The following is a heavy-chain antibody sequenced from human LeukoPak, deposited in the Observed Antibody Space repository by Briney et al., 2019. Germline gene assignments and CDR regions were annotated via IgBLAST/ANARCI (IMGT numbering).Heavy chain of an antibody. V-gene: IGHV1-46*03. Sequence: ASVKVSCKASGYTFTGYYLHWVRQAPGQGLEWMGIINPSGGSTSYAQKFQGRVTMTRDTSTSTVYMELSSLRSEDTAVYYCARGTPYCSSTSCYRGDYFDYWGQGTLVTVSS. D-gene: IGHD2-2*01. CDR2: INPSGGST. J-gene: IGHJ4*02. CDR1: GYTFTGYY. CDR3: ARGTPYCSSTSCYRGDYFDY.